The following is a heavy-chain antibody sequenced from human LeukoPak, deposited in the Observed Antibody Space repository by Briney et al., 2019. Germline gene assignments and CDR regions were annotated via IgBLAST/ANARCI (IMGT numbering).Heavy chain of an antibody. D-gene: IGHD1-26*01. V-gene: IGHV3-11*01. CDR1: GFTFSDYY. CDR3: AGDAVGPGLAGS. CDR2: ISSSGNIV. J-gene: IGHJ5*02. Sequence: GGSLRLSCAASGFTFSDYYMNWIRQTPGKGLEWISYISSSGNIVYYADSVKGRFTISRDNARNSLYLQMNSLRADDTAVYYCAGDAVGPGLAGSWGQGTLVTVS.